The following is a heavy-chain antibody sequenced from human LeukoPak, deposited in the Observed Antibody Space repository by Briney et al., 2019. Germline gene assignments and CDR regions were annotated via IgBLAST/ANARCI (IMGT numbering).Heavy chain of an antibody. V-gene: IGHV4-59*12. D-gene: IGHD4-11*01. J-gene: IGHJ4*02. CDR2: IYYSGST. CDR3: ARDYRHYYFDY. Sequence: SETLSLTCTVSDDSITIYYWSWIRQPPGKELEWIGSIYYSGSTYYNPSLKSRVTISVDTSNNQFSLKLSSVTAADAAVYYCARDYRHYYFDYWGQGTLVTVSS. CDR1: DDSITIYY.